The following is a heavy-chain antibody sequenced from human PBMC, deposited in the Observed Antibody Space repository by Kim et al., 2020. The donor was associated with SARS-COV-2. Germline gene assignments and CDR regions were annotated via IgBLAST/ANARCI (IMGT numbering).Heavy chain of an antibody. CDR2: ISSSSSTI. CDR1: GFTFSSYS. CDR3: ASPLVAPYYGSGSYADAFDI. D-gene: IGHD3-10*01. V-gene: IGHV3-48*02. J-gene: IGHJ3*02. Sequence: GGSLRLSCAASGFTFSSYSMNWVRQAPGKGLEWVSYISSSSSTIYYADSVKGRFTISRDNAKNSLYLQMNSLRDEDTAVYYCASPLVAPYYGSGSYADAFDIWGQGTMVTVSS.